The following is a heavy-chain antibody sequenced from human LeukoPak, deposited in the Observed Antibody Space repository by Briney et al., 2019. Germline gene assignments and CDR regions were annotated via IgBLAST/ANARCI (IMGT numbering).Heavy chain of an antibody. CDR3: EKDPLNNYYLNYLDV. CDR1: AFTFSSSA. CDR2: INNIGPRT. Sequence: GSLRLTRVASAFTFSSSAMSYIRQAPGKRVEWVASINNIGPRTYCANAVKGRLTTSRDNSKNMVFLDMSILRGDDTAQYHCEKDPLNNYYLNYLDVWGNGTTVTVSS. J-gene: IGHJ6*03. V-gene: IGHV3-23*01.